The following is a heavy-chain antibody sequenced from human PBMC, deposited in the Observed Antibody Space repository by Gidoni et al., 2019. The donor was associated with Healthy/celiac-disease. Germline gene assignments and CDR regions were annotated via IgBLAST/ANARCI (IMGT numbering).Heavy chain of an antibody. Sequence: QVQLVESGGGVVQPGRSLRLSCAASGFTFSSYAMHWVRQAPGKGLEWVAVISYDGSNKYYADSVKGRFTISRDNSKNTLYLQMNSLRAEDTAVYYCARDRRPDAGYYYYGMDVWGQGTTVTVSS. D-gene: IGHD6-6*01. CDR2: ISYDGSNK. CDR1: GFTFSSYA. J-gene: IGHJ6*02. CDR3: ARDRRPDAGYYYYGMDV. V-gene: IGHV3-30*04.